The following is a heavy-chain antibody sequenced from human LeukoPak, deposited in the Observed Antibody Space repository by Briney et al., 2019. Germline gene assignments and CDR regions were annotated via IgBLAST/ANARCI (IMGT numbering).Heavy chain of an antibody. D-gene: IGHD1-26*01. Sequence: AGGSLRLSCAASGFTFSSYAMSWVRQAPGKGLEWVSAISGSGGSTYYADSVKGRFTISRDNTKNTLYLQMNSLRAEDTAVYYCAKVSGLGVFRVGATELDAFDIWGQGTMVTVSS. CDR1: GFTFSSYA. J-gene: IGHJ3*02. CDR2: ISGSGGST. CDR3: AKVSGLGVFRVGATELDAFDI. V-gene: IGHV3-23*01.